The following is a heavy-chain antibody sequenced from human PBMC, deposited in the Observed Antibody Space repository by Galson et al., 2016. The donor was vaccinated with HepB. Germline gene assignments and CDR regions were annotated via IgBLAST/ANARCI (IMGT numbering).Heavy chain of an antibody. D-gene: IGHD3-16*01. J-gene: IGHJ4*02. CDR3: STAPTLGY. V-gene: IGHV3-53*01. CDR1: GFTISSNY. CDR2: IYSGGTT. Sequence: SLRLSCAASGFTISSNYMSWVRQAPGKGLEGVSVIYSGGTTFYGDSVKGRFTISRDTSKNTLYHQMNSLRAEDTAVYYCSTAPTLGYWGQGTLVTVSS.